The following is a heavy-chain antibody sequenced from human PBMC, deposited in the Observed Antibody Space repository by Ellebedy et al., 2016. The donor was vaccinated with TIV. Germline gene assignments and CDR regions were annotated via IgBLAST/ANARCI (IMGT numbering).Heavy chain of an antibody. CDR3: ARAADSPDDFFYRGLDV. CDR1: DGSVSSGSFY. V-gene: IGHV4-61*01. D-gene: IGHD2-21*01. Sequence: GSLRLSXTVSDGSVSSGSFYWNWIRQTPGKGLEWIGYMYYSGTTNYNPSLESRVTISRDTSKNQFSLKLNSVTAADAAVYFCARAADSPDDFFYRGLDVWGQGTTVTVSS. J-gene: IGHJ6*02. CDR2: MYYSGTT.